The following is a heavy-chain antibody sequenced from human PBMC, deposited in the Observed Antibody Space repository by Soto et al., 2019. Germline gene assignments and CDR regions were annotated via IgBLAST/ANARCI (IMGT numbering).Heavy chain of an antibody. J-gene: IGHJ4*02. CDR2: IIPIFGTA. D-gene: IGHD4-17*01. Sequence: QVQLVQSGAEVKKPGSSVKVSCKASGGTFSSYAISWVRQAPGQGLEWMGGIIPIFGTANYAQKFQGRVTITADESTSTAYMELSSPRSEDTAVYYCAREPIRDYGDYLGDFDYWGQGTLVTVSS. CDR1: GGTFSSYA. CDR3: AREPIRDYGDYLGDFDY. V-gene: IGHV1-69*01.